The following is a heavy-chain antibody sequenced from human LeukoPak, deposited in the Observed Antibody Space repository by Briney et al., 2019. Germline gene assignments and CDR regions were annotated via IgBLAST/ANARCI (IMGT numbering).Heavy chain of an antibody. CDR3: ASASSGGMNAFDI. J-gene: IGHJ3*02. V-gene: IGHV3-30*03. CDR1: GFTFSSYG. CDR2: ISYDGSNK. Sequence: PGGSLRLSCAASGFTFSSYGMHWVRQAPGKGLEWVAVISYDGSNKYYADSVKGRFTISRDNSKNTLYLQMNSLGAEDTAVYYCASASSGGMNAFDIWGQGTMVTVSS. D-gene: IGHD1-26*01.